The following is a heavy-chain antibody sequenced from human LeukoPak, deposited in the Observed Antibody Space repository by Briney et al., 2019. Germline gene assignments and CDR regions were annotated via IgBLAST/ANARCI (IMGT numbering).Heavy chain of an antibody. CDR3: AKDGHRLALYHRGFDY. D-gene: IGHD2-2*02. Sequence: GGSLRLSCAASGFTFDDYGMSWVRQAPGKGLEWVSGINWNGGSTGYADSVKGRFTISRDNAKNSLYLQMNSLRAEDTAVYYCAKDGHRLALYHRGFDYWGQGTLVTVSS. V-gene: IGHV3-20*04. CDR1: GFTFDDYG. CDR2: INWNGGST. J-gene: IGHJ4*02.